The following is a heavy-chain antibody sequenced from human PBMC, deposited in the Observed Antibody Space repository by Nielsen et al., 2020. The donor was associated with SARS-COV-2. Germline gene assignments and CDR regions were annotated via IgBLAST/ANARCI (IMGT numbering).Heavy chain of an antibody. D-gene: IGHD4-17*01. V-gene: IGHV3-21*01. CDR1: GFIFSDYN. J-gene: IGHJ3*02. CDR3: ARLTTVTTFGLIDI. Sequence: GESLKISCAASGFIFSDYNMNWVRQAPGKGLEWVSFISSRSDYIYYADSMKGRFTISRDNAKNSLFLQMNRLRVEDTAVYYCARLTTVTTFGLIDIWGQGTMVTVSS. CDR2: ISSRSDYI.